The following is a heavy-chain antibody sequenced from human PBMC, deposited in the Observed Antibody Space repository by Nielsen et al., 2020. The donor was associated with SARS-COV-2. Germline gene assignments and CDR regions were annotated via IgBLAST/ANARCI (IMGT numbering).Heavy chain of an antibody. V-gene: IGHV1-3*01. J-gene: IGHJ4*02. CDR3: ARDKPEEYYYDSSGYNPSY. CDR1: GYTFTSYA. Sequence: ASVKVSCKASGYTFTSYAMHWVRQAPGQRLEWMGWINAGNGNTKYSQKFQGRVTITRDTSASTAYMELSSLRSEDTAVYYCARDKPEEYYYDSSGYNPSYWGQGTLVTVSS. CDR2: INAGNGNT. D-gene: IGHD3-22*01.